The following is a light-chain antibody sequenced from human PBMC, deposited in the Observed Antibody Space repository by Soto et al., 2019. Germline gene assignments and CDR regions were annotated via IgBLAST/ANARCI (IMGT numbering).Light chain of an antibody. CDR2: EVS. CDR3: SAYTSRSTLV. V-gene: IGLV2-14*01. CDR1: SSDVGGYKY. J-gene: IGLJ2*01. Sequence: QSVLTQPASVSGSPGQSITISCTGTSSDVGGYKYVSWYQQHPGKAPKLMIYEVSNRPSGVSNRFSGSKSGNTASLTISGLQAEDEADYYCSAYTSRSTLVFGGGTKLTVL.